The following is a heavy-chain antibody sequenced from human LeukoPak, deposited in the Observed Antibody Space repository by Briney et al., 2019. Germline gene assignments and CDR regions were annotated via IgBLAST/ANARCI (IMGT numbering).Heavy chain of an antibody. J-gene: IGHJ4*02. Sequence: SGTLSLTCAVSGGSLSSSNWWGRGRQPPGKGLEGIGEIYHSGRTNYNTCIKSRVTISVDKSKNQFSLKLSAVTAADTAVYYCARGPPGITMVRGVTSGYYFDYWGQGTLVTVSS. D-gene: IGHD3-10*01. V-gene: IGHV4-4*02. CDR1: GGSLSSSNW. CDR3: ARGPPGITMVRGVTSGYYFDY. CDR2: IYHSGRT.